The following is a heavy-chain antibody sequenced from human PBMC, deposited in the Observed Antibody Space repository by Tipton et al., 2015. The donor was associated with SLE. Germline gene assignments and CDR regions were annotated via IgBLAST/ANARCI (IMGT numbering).Heavy chain of an antibody. D-gene: IGHD6-19*01. CDR2: IYYSGST. CDR1: GGSISSGGYY. CDR3: ARGVRYSSGWYYFEY. J-gene: IGHJ4*02. V-gene: IGHV4-61*08. Sequence: TLSLTCTVSGGSISSGGYYWSWIRQHPGKGLEWIGYIYYSGSTNYNPSLKSRVTISVDTSKNPFSLKLSSVTAADTAVYYCARGVRYSSGWYYFEYWGQGTLVSVST.